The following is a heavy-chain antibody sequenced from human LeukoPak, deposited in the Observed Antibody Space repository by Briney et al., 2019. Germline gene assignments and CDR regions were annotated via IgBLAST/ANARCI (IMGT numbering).Heavy chain of an antibody. CDR1: GDSISSYY. V-gene: IGHV4-59*01. CDR3: ARQGSSGWSYYYYYYMDV. CDR2: IYYSGST. J-gene: IGHJ6*03. Sequence: SETLSLTCTVSGDSISSYYWSWIRQPPGKGLEWIGYIYYSGSTNYNPSLKSRVTISVDTSKNQFSLKLNSVIAADTAVYYCARQGSSGWSYYYYYYMDVWGKGTTVTVSS. D-gene: IGHD6-19*01.